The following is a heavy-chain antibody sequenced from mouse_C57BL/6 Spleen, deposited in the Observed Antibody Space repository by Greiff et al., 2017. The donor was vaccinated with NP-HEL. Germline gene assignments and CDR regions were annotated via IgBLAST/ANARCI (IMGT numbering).Heavy chain of an antibody. V-gene: IGHV1-69*01. CDR1: GYTFTSYW. CDR3: ARSDDYEGFAY. Sequence: QVQLQQPGAELVMPGASVKLSCKASGYTFTSYWMHWVKQRPGQGLEWIGEIDPSDSYTNYNQKFKGKSTLTVDKSSSTAYMQLSSLTSEDSAVYYCARSDDYEGFAYWGQGTLVTVSA. J-gene: IGHJ3*01. D-gene: IGHD2-4*01. CDR2: IDPSDSYT.